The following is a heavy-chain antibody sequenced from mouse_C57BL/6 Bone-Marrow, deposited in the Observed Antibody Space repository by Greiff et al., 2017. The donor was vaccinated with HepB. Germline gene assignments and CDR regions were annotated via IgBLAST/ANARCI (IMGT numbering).Heavy chain of an antibody. D-gene: IGHD1-1*01. V-gene: IGHV7-1*01. J-gene: IGHJ1*03. CDR1: GFTFSDFY. CDR2: SRNKANDYTT. Sequence: DVKLVESGGGLVQSGRSLRLSCATSGFTFSDFYMEWVRQAPGKGLEWIAASRNKANDYTTEYSASVKGRFIVSRDTSQSILYLQMNALRAEDTAIYYCARDAPTVGFDVWGTGTTVTVSS. CDR3: ARDAPTVGFDV.